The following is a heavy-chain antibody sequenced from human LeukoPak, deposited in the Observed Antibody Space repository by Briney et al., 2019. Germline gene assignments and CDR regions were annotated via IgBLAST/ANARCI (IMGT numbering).Heavy chain of an antibody. V-gene: IGHV4-34*01. CDR2: INHSGST. D-gene: IGHD3-10*01. CDR3: ARGRTYYYGSGTTKYYFDY. CDR1: GGSFSGYY. Sequence: PSETLSLTCAVYGGSFSGYYWSWIRQPPGKGLEWIGEINHSGSTNYNPSLKSRVTISVGTSKNQFSLKLSSVTAADTAVYYCARGRTYYYGSGTTKYYFDYWGQGTLVTVSS. J-gene: IGHJ4*02.